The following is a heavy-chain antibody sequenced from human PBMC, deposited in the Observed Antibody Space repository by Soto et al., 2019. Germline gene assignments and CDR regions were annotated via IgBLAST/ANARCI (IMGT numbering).Heavy chain of an antibody. D-gene: IGHD7-27*01. CDR1: AYTFTSYD. Sequence: QVQLVQSGAEVKKPGASVKVSCKAAAYTFTSYDINWVRQATGQDFEWMGWMNPNNGNTAYAQKFQGRVTMTRDTRKSTAFMELSSLTSEDTAVYYCARGPRNWGVDYWGQGTLVTVSS. J-gene: IGHJ4*02. CDR3: ARGPRNWGVDY. V-gene: IGHV1-8*01. CDR2: MNPNNGNT.